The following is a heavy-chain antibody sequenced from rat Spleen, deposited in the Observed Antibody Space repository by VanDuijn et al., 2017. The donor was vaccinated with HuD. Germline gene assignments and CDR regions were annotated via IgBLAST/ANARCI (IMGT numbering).Heavy chain of an antibody. CDR1: GFSLTSNG. CDR2: ISYDGSST. Sequence: VHLKESGPGLVQSSQTLSLTCTVSGFSLTSNGVSWVRQPPGEGLEWVATISYDGSSTYYRDSVKGRFTISRDNAKSTLYLQMDRLRSEDTATYYCARHEVTTTDWFAYWGQGTLVTVSS. V-gene: IGHV5-29*01. D-gene: IGHD1-10*01. CDR3: ARHEVTTTDWFAY. J-gene: IGHJ3*01.